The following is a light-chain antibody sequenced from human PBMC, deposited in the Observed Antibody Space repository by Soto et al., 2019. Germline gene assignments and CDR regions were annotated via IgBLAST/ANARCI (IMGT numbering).Light chain of an antibody. CDR2: AAS. CDR1: QSVSSTS. J-gene: IGKJ3*01. V-gene: IGKV3-20*01. CDR3: QHFGSSVLT. Sequence: DIVLTQSPGTLSLSLGEGATLSCRASQSVSSTSLAWYQKRPGQAPRLLIYAASSRAAGIPDRFSGSGSGTDFTLTISRLEPEDFSVYYCQHFGSSVLTFGPGTTVDVK.